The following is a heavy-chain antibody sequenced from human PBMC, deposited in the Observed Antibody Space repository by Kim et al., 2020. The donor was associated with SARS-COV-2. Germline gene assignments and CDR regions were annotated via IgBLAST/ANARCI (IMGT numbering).Heavy chain of an antibody. CDR1: CFTFSSYW. CDR3: ARDYTTRDSSAWYDAFDI. CDR2: IKQDGSVT. Sequence: GGSLRLSCAASCFTFSSYWMTWVRQAPGKGLEWVANIKQDGSVTHYVDSVKGRFTISRDNAKNSLYLQMNSLRAEDTAVYFCARDYTTRDSSAWYDAFDIWGQGTMVTVSS. J-gene: IGHJ3*02. V-gene: IGHV3-7*01. D-gene: IGHD6-13*01.